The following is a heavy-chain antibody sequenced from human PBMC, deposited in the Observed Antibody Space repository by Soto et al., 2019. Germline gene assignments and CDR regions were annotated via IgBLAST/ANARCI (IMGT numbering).Heavy chain of an antibody. D-gene: IGHD2-15*01. Sequence: QVQLQESGPGLVKPSGTLSLTCAVSSGSISSSNWWSWVRQPPVKGLEWIGEIYDSGSTNYNPSLKSRVTISVDKSKNQCSLKLSSVTAADTAVYYCARDLGRWPLAFDIWGQGTMVTVSS. CDR3: ARDLGRWPLAFDI. CDR1: SGSISSSNW. V-gene: IGHV4-4*02. CDR2: IYDSGST. J-gene: IGHJ3*02.